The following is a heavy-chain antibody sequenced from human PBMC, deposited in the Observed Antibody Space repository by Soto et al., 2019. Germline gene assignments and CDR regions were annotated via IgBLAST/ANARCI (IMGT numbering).Heavy chain of an antibody. CDR3: ARGGARNNYDSSGYFFEY. V-gene: IGHV3-7*03. D-gene: IGHD3-22*01. J-gene: IGHJ4*02. CDR1: GFTFSSYW. Sequence: GGSLRLSCAASGFTFSSYWMSWVRQAPGKGLEWVANIKQDGSEKYYVDSVKGRFTISRDNAKNSLYLQMNSLRAEDTAVYYCARGGARNNYDSSGYFFEYWGQGTLVTVSS. CDR2: IKQDGSEK.